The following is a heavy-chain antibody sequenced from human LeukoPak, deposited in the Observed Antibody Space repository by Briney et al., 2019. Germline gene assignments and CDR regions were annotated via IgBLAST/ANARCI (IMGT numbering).Heavy chain of an antibody. Sequence: GGSLRLSCAASGFTFSSSAMYWVRQAPDKGLEWVAVISYDGSNKYYADSVKGRFTISRDNSKNTLYLQMNSLRAEDTAVYYCARDTAMVLDAFDIWGQGTMVTVSS. V-gene: IGHV3-30-3*01. CDR3: ARDTAMVLDAFDI. J-gene: IGHJ3*02. CDR1: GFTFSSSA. D-gene: IGHD5-18*01. CDR2: ISYDGSNK.